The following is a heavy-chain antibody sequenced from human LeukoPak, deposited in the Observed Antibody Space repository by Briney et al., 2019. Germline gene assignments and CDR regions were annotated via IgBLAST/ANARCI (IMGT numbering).Heavy chain of an antibody. CDR2: IYTSGST. Sequence: SETLSLTCTVSGGSISSYYWSWIRQPAGKGLEWIGRIYTSGSTNYNPSLKSRVTMSVDTSKNQFSLKLSSVTAADTAVYYCARDHQFWSGYYYYYYMDVWGKGTTVTVSS. CDR3: ARDHQFWSGYYYYYYMDV. V-gene: IGHV4-4*07. CDR1: GGSISSYY. J-gene: IGHJ6*03. D-gene: IGHD3-3*01.